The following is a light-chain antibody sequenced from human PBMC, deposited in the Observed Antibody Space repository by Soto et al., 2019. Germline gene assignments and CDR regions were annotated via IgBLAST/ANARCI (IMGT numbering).Light chain of an antibody. CDR1: SSDVGGHNY. Sequence: QSVLTQPASVSGSPGQSITVSCTGTSSDVGGHNYVSWFQQHPGQTPKLLIYEVTTRPSGVSTRFSGSKSGNTASLTISGLQAEDEADYHCSSYSSSGTLFVVGTGTKLTVL. J-gene: IGLJ1*01. CDR3: SSYSSSGTLFV. CDR2: EVT. V-gene: IGLV2-14*01.